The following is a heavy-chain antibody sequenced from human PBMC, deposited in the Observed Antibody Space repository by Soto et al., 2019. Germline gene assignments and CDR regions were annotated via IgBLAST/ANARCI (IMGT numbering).Heavy chain of an antibody. Sequence: GGSLRLSCAASGFTFSSYWMSWARQAPGKGLEWVANIKQDGSEKYYVDSVKGRFTISRDNAKNSLYLQMNSLRAEDTAVYYCARKARGGAPASFDYWGQGTLVTVSS. J-gene: IGHJ4*02. CDR1: GFTFSSYW. CDR2: IKQDGSEK. CDR3: ARKARGGAPASFDY. D-gene: IGHD3-16*01. V-gene: IGHV3-7*01.